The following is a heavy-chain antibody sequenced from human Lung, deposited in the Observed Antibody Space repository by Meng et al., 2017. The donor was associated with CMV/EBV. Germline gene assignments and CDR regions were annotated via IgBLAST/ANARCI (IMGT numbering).Heavy chain of an antibody. CDR2: ISSSSSYI. CDR3: ARGSSSSWYEGSYYFDY. D-gene: IGHD6-13*01. V-gene: IGHV3-21*01. J-gene: IGHJ4*02. Sequence: GEXXKISCAASGFTFSSYSMNWVRQAPGKGLEWVSSISSSSSYIYYADSVKGRFTISRDNAKNSLYLQMNSLRAEDTAVYYCARGSSSSWYEGSYYFDYLGQGXLVTVSS. CDR1: GFTFSSYS.